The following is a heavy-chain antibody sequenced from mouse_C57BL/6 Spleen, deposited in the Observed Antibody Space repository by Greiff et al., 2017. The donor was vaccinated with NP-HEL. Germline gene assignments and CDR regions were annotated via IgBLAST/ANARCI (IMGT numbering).Heavy chain of an antibody. J-gene: IGHJ4*01. V-gene: IGHV8-12*01. CDR2: IYWDDDK. CDR1: GFSLSTSGMG. CDR3: ARNKGGIYYGYDGDGPYAMDY. D-gene: IGHD2-2*01. Sequence: QVTLKVSGPGILQSSQTLSLTCSFSGFSLSTSGMGVSWIRQPSGKGLEWLAHIYWDDDKRYNPSLKSRLTISKDTSRNQVFLKITSVDTADTATYYCARNKGGIYYGYDGDGPYAMDYWGQGTSVTVSS.